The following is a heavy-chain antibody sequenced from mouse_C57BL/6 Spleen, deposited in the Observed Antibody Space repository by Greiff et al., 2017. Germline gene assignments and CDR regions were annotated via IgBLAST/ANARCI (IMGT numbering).Heavy chain of an antibody. Sequence: VQLQQSGPELVKPGASVKLSCKASGYTFTSYDINWVKQRPGQGLEWIGWIYPRDGSTKYNEKFKGKATLTVDTSSSTAYMELHSLTSDDSAVYFCARSGYYGSSYGAYWGQGTLVTVSA. CDR2: IYPRDGST. V-gene: IGHV1-85*01. D-gene: IGHD1-1*01. CDR3: ARSGYYGSSYGAY. CDR1: GYTFTSYD. J-gene: IGHJ3*01.